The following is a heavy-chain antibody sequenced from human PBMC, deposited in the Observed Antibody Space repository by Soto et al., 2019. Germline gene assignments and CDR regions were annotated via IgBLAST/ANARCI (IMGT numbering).Heavy chain of an antibody. CDR3: AKLDAVNKITGRSGYYRYYYYYGMDV. J-gene: IGHJ6*02. CDR1: GFTFSSYS. CDR2: ISSSGGST. Sequence: PGGSLRLSCAASGFTFSSYSMNWVRQAPGKGLEWVSSISSSGGSTYYADSVKGRFTISRDNSKNTLYLQMNSLRAEDTAVYYCAKLDAVNKITGRSGYYRYYYYYGMDVWGQGTTVTVSS. V-gene: IGHV3-23*01. D-gene: IGHD3-3*01.